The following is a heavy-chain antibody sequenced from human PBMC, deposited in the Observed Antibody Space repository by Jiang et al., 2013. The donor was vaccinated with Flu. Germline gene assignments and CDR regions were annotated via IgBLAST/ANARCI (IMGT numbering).Heavy chain of an antibody. Sequence: SGAEVKKPGASVKVSCKASGYTFTSYYMHWVRQAPGQGLEWMGIINPSGGSPSYAQKFQGRVTMTRDTSTSTVYMELSSLTSEDTAVCYCARRADGYYFDYWGQGTLVTVSS. J-gene: IGHJ4*02. CDR3: ARRADGYYFDY. CDR1: GYTFTSYY. V-gene: IGHV1-46*01. D-gene: IGHD5-24*01. CDR2: INPSGGSP.